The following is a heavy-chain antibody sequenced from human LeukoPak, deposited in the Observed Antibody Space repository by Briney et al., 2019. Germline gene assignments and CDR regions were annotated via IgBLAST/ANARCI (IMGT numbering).Heavy chain of an antibody. D-gene: IGHD1-26*01. CDR3: AKAGGGSYVWFDY. J-gene: IGHJ4*02. V-gene: IGHV3-7*01. CDR2: IQQHGSET. Sequence: GGSLRLSCEGSGFTFSNYWMSWVRQAPGKGLEWVADIQQHGSETYYGDSVKGRFTISRDNSKNTLYLQMNSLRAEVTAVYYCAKAGGGSYVWFDYWGQGTLVTVSS. CDR1: GFTFSNYW.